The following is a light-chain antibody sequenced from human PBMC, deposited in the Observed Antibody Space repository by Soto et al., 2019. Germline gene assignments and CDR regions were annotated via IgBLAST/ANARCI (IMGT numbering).Light chain of an antibody. J-gene: IGKJ1*01. V-gene: IGKV1-5*03. CDR2: KAS. CDR3: QQYHSYRT. CDR1: QSVGSY. Sequence: DIQMTQSPSTLSASLRDRVTITCRASQSVGSYLAWYQQKSGKAPKLLIYKASSLQSGVPSRFGGSGSGTEFTLTISSLQSDDFATYYCQQYHSYRTFGQGTKVDI.